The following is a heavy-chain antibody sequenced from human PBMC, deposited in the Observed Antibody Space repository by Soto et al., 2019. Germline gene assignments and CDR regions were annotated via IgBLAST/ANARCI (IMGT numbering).Heavy chain of an antibody. D-gene: IGHD4-17*01. J-gene: IGHJ4*02. Sequence: QVQLVESGGGVVQPGRSLRLSCVASGFTFSSYGMHWVRQAPGKGLEWVAVISYDGSNKYYADSVKGRFTISRDNSKNTLYLQMNSLRAEDTAVYYCAKSTVVTGGFDYWGQGTLVTVSS. CDR2: ISYDGSNK. V-gene: IGHV3-30*18. CDR1: GFTFSSYG. CDR3: AKSTVVTGGFDY.